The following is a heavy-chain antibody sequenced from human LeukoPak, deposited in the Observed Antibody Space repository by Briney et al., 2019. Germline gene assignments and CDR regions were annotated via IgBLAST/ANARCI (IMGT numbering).Heavy chain of an antibody. J-gene: IGHJ4*02. V-gene: IGHV3-21*01. CDR2: ISKNSGYM. CDR1: GFTFSSYS. Sequence: GGSLRLSCAASGFTFSSYSMNWVRQAPGKGLEWVSSISKNSGYMYYIDSVKGRFTISRDNAKNSMFLQMNSLRAEDTAVYYCGKRLTSWELEYWGQGTLVTVSS. D-gene: IGHD1-26*01. CDR3: GKRLTSWELEY.